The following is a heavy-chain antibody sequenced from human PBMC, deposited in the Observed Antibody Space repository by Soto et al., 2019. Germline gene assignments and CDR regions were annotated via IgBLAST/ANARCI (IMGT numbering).Heavy chain of an antibody. D-gene: IGHD3-16*01. J-gene: IGHJ4*02. Sequence: SVKVSCKASGGTFSSYAISWLRQAPGQGLEWMGGIIPIFGTANYAQKLQGRVTMTTDTSTSTAYMELRSLRSDDTAVYYCARANRGLIRDFDYWGQGTLVTVSS. CDR1: GGTFSSYA. CDR3: ARANRGLIRDFDY. V-gene: IGHV1-69*05. CDR2: IIPIFGTA.